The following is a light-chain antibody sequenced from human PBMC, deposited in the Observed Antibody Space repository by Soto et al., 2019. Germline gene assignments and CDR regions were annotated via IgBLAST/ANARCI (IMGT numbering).Light chain of an antibody. CDR3: CSYGGSYSLYV. CDR2: DVS. V-gene: IGLV2-11*01. J-gene: IGLJ1*01. Sequence: QSALTQPRSVSGSPGQSVTISCTGTSSDVGDYNYVSWYQQHPGKAPKVIIYDVSKRPSGVPDRFSGSKSGNTASLTISGLQAEDEADYYCCSYGGSYSLYVFGTGTKLTVL. CDR1: SSDVGDYNY.